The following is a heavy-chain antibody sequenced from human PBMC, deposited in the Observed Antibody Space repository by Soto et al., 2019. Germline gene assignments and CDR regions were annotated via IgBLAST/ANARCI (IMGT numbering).Heavy chain of an antibody. V-gene: IGHV4-34*01. Sequence: SETLSLTCAVYGGSFSGYYWSWIRQPPGKGLEWIGEINHSGSTNYNPSLKSRVTISVDTSKNQFSLKLSSVTAADTAVYYCARGDNWNQFDPWGQGTLVTVSS. J-gene: IGHJ5*02. CDR2: INHSGST. CDR3: ARGDNWNQFDP. CDR1: GGSFSGYY. D-gene: IGHD1-1*01.